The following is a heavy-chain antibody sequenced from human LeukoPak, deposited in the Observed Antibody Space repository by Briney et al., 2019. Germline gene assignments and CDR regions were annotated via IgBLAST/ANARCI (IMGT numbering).Heavy chain of an antibody. CDR2: ISGSGGST. J-gene: IGHJ6*02. D-gene: IGHD6-13*01. V-gene: IGHV3-23*01. Sequence: GGSLRLSCAASGFTFSSYAMSWVRQAPGKGLEWVSAISGSGGSTYYTDSVKGRFTISRDNSKNTLYLQMNSLRAEDTAVYYCAKGKNSWPYYYYYGMDVWGQGTTVTVSS. CDR3: AKGKNSWPYYYYYGMDV. CDR1: GFTFSSYA.